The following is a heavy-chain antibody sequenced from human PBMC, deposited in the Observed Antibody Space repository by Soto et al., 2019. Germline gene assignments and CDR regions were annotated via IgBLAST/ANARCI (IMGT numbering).Heavy chain of an antibody. CDR3: TRRTGTTYAP. D-gene: IGHD1-1*01. V-gene: IGHV3-21*06. J-gene: IGHJ5*02. CDR2: ITSSGFDI. Sequence: GGSLRLSCAASGFPFSSFCMHLVRQAPGKGLEWVSSITSSGFDIYYADSVKGRFSISRDNAKNSLYLQMNSLRADDTAVYFCTRRTGTTYAPWGQGTLVTVSS. CDR1: GFPFSSFC.